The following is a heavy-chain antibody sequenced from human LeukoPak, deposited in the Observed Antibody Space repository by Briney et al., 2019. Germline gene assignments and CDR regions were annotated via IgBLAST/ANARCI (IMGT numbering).Heavy chain of an antibody. V-gene: IGHV1-69*04. J-gene: IGHJ6*02. CDR3: ARDPHNYGDYDFYYGMDV. CDR2: IIPILGIA. CDR1: GGTFSSYA. D-gene: IGHD4-17*01. Sequence: GASVKVSCKASGGTFSSYAIGWVRQAPGQGLEWMVRIIPILGIASYAQKFQDRVTITADKSTSTAYMELSSLRSEDTAVYYCARDPHNYGDYDFYYGMDVWGQGTTVTVSS.